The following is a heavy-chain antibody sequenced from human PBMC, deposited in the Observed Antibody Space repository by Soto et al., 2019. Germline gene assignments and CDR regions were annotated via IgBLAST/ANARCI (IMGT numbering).Heavy chain of an antibody. Sequence: PGGSLRLSCAASGFTFSSYGMHWVRQAPGKGLEWVAVISYDGSNKYYADSVKGRFTISRDNSKNTLYLQMNSLRAEDTAAYYCAKDGDYWGQGTLVTVSS. CDR2: ISYDGSNK. CDR3: AKDGDY. V-gene: IGHV3-30*18. CDR1: GFTFSSYG. J-gene: IGHJ4*02.